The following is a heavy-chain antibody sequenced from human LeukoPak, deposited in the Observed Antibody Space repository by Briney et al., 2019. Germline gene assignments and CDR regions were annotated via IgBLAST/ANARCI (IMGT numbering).Heavy chain of an antibody. Sequence: GGSLRLSCAASGFIFSSYSMNWVRQAPGKGLEWVSSISSSSSYIYYADSVKGRFTISRDNSKNSLYLQMNSLRTEDTALYYCAKDRPIYDSSGYYYYYYGMDVWGQGTTVTVSS. CDR2: ISSSSSYI. V-gene: IGHV3-21*04. CDR1: GFIFSSYS. CDR3: AKDRPIYDSSGYYYYYYGMDV. J-gene: IGHJ6*02. D-gene: IGHD3-22*01.